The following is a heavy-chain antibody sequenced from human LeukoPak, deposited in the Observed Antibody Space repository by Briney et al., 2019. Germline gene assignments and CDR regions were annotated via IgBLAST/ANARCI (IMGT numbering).Heavy chain of an antibody. V-gene: IGHV3-48*03. Sequence: PGGSLRLSCAASGFTLSSYEMNWVRQAPGKGLEWVSYISSSGSTIYYADSVKGRFTISRDNAKNSLYLQMNSLRAEDTAVYYCARDYYGSGSYSPIYWYFDLWGRGTLVTVSS. J-gene: IGHJ2*01. CDR3: ARDYYGSGSYSPIYWYFDL. CDR2: ISSSGSTI. D-gene: IGHD3-10*01. CDR1: GFTLSSYE.